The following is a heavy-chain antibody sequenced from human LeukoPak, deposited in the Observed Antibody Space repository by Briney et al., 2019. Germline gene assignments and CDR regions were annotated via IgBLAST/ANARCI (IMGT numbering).Heavy chain of an antibody. CDR3: ARDGRYCSGGSRYSDAFDI. V-gene: IGHV3-53*01. Sequence: TGGSLRLSCAASGFTVSSNYMSWVREAPGKGLEWVSVIYSGGSTYYADSVKGRFTISRDNSKNTLYLQMNSLRAEDTAVYYCARDGRYCSGGSRYSDAFDIWGQGTMVTVSS. J-gene: IGHJ3*02. CDR2: IYSGGST. D-gene: IGHD2-15*01. CDR1: GFTVSSNY.